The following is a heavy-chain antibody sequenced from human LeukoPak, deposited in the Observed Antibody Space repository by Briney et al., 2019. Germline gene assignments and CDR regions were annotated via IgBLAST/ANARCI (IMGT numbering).Heavy chain of an antibody. Sequence: GGSLRLSCAASGFTFSSYAMHWVRQAPGKGLEWVAVISYDGSNKYYADSVKGRFTISRDNSKNTLYLQMNSLRAEDTAVYYCARDAIRGWYSSSWYRFDYWGQGTLVTVSS. J-gene: IGHJ4*02. CDR1: GFTFSSYA. V-gene: IGHV3-30*04. CDR3: ARDAIRGWYSSSWYRFDY. CDR2: ISYDGSNK. D-gene: IGHD6-13*01.